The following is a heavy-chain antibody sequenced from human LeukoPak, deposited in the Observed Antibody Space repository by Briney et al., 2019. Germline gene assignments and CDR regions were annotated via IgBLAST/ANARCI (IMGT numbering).Heavy chain of an antibody. D-gene: IGHD1-26*01. CDR3: ARDHLAGGSYSSGERVY. CDR1: GYAFTNYG. J-gene: IGHJ4*02. CDR2: ISSNNANT. V-gene: IGHV1-18*01. Sequence: ASVKVSCKASGYAFTNYGISWVRQAPGQGLEWMGWISSNNANTNYIQKLQGRVTMTTDTSTSTAYMELRSLGSDDTAVYYCARDHLAGGSYSSGERVYWGQGALVIVSS.